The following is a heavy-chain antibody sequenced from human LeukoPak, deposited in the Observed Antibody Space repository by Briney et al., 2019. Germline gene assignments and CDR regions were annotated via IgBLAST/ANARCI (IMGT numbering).Heavy chain of an antibody. CDR1: GFTLSDYW. J-gene: IGHJ4*02. D-gene: IGHD3-3*01. Sequence: PGGSLRLSCAASGFTLSDYWMHWVRQAPGKGLMWVSRIKSDGVTTDCADSVKGRFTIFRDNAKNTLYLQMNSLRAGDMAVYYCARTYDFWSASQYYFDSWGQGTLVTVSS. V-gene: IGHV3-74*01. CDR3: ARTYDFWSASQYYFDS. CDR2: IKSDGVTT.